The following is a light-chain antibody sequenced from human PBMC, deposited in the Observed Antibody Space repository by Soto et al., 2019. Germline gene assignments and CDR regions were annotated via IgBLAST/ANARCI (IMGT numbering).Light chain of an antibody. CDR2: GAS. V-gene: IGKV3-20*01. CDR1: QSVSSSY. Sequence: EIVLTQSPGTLSLSPGERATLSCRASQSVSSSYLAWYQQKPGQAPRLLIYGASSRATGIPDRFSGSGSGTDFTLTLSRLEPEAFAVYYGQQYGSSPPVTFGQGTRLEIK. CDR3: QQYGSSPPVT. J-gene: IGKJ5*01.